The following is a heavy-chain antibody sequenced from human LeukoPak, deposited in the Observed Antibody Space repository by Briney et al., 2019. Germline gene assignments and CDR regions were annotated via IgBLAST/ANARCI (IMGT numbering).Heavy chain of an antibody. CDR3: ARGDYGDYGALDY. Sequence: KAGGSLRLSCAASGFAFSSYSMNWVRQAPGKGLEWVSSITSSSSYIFYADSVKGRFTISRDNAKNSLYLQVNSLRDEDTAVYYCARGDYGDYGALDYWGQGTLVTVSS. D-gene: IGHD4-17*01. J-gene: IGHJ4*02. CDR2: ITSSSSYI. CDR1: GFAFSSYS. V-gene: IGHV3-21*01.